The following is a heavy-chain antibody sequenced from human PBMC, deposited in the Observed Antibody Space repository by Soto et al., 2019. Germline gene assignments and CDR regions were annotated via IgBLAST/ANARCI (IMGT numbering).Heavy chain of an antibody. CDR3: GKDGDSSSWYGTFDY. V-gene: IGHV3-9*01. CDR1: GFTFDDYA. CDR2: ISWNSGSI. J-gene: IGHJ4*02. Sequence: EVQLVESGGGLVQPGRSLRLSCAASGFTFDDYAMHWVRQAPGKGLEWVSGISWNSGSIGHADALKGRFTNSSDNAKNSLYLQMHSLRAEDAALYYCGKDGDSSSWYGTFDYWGQGTLGTFSS. D-gene: IGHD6-13*01.